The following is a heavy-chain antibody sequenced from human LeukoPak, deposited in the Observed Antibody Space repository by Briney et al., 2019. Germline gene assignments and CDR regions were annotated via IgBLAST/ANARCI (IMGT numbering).Heavy chain of an antibody. D-gene: IGHD3-3*01. CDR2: IKHSGST. V-gene: IGHV4-34*01. CDR1: GGSFSGHY. Sequence: SETLSLTCAVYGGSFSGHYWSWIRQPPGKGLEWIGEIKHSGSTNYNPSLKSRVTISVDTSKNQFSLKLSSVTAADTAVYYCARAPYYDFWSSYPTKLRANWFDPWGQGTLVTVSS. CDR3: ARAPYYDFWSSYPTKLRANWFDP. J-gene: IGHJ5*02.